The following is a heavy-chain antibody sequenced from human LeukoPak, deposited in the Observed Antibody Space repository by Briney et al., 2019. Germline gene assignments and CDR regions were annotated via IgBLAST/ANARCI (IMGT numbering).Heavy chain of an antibody. Sequence: ASVKVSCKASGYTFSDYYIHWVRQVPGQGLEWMGWINPNNGATSYAQKFQGGVTLTRDTSITTFYMEVSRLRSDDTAVYFCARYNWNDVVSALDYWGQGTLVTVSS. CDR3: ARYNWNDVVSALDY. V-gene: IGHV1-2*02. CDR1: GYTFSDYY. D-gene: IGHD1-1*01. J-gene: IGHJ4*02. CDR2: INPNNGAT.